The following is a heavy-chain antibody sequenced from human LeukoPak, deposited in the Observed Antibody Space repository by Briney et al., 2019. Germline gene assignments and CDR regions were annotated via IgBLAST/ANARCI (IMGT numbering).Heavy chain of an antibody. Sequence: GESPRISCKGSGYTFSSYWIGWVRQMPGKGLEWMGIIYPGDSDTRYSPSLQGQVTISVDTSIGTAYLQWSSLKASDTAIYYCAGQNDFRLDYWGQGTLVTVSS. D-gene: IGHD3-3*01. CDR2: IYPGDSDT. CDR3: AGQNDFRLDY. V-gene: IGHV5-51*01. J-gene: IGHJ4*02. CDR1: GYTFSSYW.